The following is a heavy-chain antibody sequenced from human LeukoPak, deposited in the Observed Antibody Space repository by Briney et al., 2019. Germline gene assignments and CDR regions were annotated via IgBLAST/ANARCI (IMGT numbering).Heavy chain of an antibody. J-gene: IGHJ4*02. Sequence: GAPRLSSAAPRFTFRNYWMHSVRHTPRKGLVWVSRIHPDGSSTSYADSVKGRFTISRDNAQNTVFLQMNSLRTEDTAVYYCARKLDYADPFYWGQGTLVTDSS. V-gene: IGHV3-74*01. CDR3: ARKLDYADPFY. D-gene: IGHD3-16*01. CDR1: RFTFRNYW. CDR2: IHPDGSST.